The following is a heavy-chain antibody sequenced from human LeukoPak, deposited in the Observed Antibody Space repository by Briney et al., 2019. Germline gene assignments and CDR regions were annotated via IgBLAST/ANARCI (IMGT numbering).Heavy chain of an antibody. V-gene: IGHV4-38-2*01. J-gene: IGHJ4*02. Sequence: SETLSLTCAVSGYSISSGYYWGWIRQPPGKGLEWIGSINHSGSTYYNPSLKSRVTISVDTSKNQFSLKLSSVTAADTAVYYCARHGFDWFLYYFDYWGQGTLVTVSS. D-gene: IGHD3-9*01. CDR1: GYSISSGYY. CDR2: INHSGST. CDR3: ARHGFDWFLYYFDY.